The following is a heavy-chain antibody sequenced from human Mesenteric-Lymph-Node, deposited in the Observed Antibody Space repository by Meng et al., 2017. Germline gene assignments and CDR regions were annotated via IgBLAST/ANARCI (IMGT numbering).Heavy chain of an antibody. D-gene: IGHD3-10*01. CDR3: ARANHLVTMVRGGDWLDP. V-gene: IGHV1-18*01. Sequence: ASVKVSCKASGYTFTSYGISWVRQAPGQGLEWMGWISAYNGNTNDAQKLQGRVTMTTDTSTRTAYMELRSLRSDDTAVYYCARANHLVTMVRGGDWLDPWGQGTLVTVSS. J-gene: IGHJ5*02. CDR1: GYTFTSYG. CDR2: ISAYNGNT.